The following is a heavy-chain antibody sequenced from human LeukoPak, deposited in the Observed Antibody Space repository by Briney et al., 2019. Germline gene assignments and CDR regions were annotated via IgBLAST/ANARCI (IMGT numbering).Heavy chain of an antibody. CDR1: GGTFSSYA. CDR2: INPSGGST. CDR3: ARHKEVGDYYYFDY. J-gene: IGHJ4*02. Sequence: ASVKVSCKXSGGTFSSYAISWVRQAPRQGLEWMGIINPSGGSTSYTQKFQGRVTMTRDTSTTTVYMELSSLRSQDTAVYYCARHKEVGDYYYFDYWGQGTLVTVSS. D-gene: IGHD2/OR15-2a*01. V-gene: IGHV1-46*01.